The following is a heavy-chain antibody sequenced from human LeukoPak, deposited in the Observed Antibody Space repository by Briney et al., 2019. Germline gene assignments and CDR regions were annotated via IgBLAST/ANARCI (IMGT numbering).Heavy chain of an antibody. J-gene: IGHJ4*02. CDR3: ARDRGGSGWYYLDY. CDR1: GFTFSTSG. Sequence: GGSLRLSCAASGFTFSTSGMHWVRQAPGKGLEWVAVVWYRGNNKYYADSVKGRFTISRDNSKNTLFVQMDSLRGEDTAVYYCARDRGGSGWYYLDYWGQGTLVTVSS. D-gene: IGHD6-19*01. CDR2: VWYRGNNK. V-gene: IGHV3-33*01.